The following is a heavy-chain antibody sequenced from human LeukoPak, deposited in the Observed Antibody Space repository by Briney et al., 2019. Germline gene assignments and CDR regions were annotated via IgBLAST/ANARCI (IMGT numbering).Heavy chain of an antibody. V-gene: IGHV2-5*02. CDR1: GFSLSTSGVA. CDR2: IYWDDDN. CDR3: AHRRMTGGKEYYFDQ. J-gene: IGHJ4*02. D-gene: IGHD6-6*01. Sequence: SGPTLVKPTETLTLTCTVSGFSLSTSGVAVGWIRQPPGKALEWLALIYWDDDNRYSPSLQSRLTITKDTSKNQVVLTVINMDPVDTATYYCAHRRMTGGKEYYFDQGGQGTLVTVSS.